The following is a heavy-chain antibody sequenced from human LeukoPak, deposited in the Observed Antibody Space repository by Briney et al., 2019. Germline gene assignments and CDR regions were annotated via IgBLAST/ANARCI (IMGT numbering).Heavy chain of an antibody. J-gene: IGHJ3*02. CDR2: ISSSSSYI. CDR1: GFTFSSYA. D-gene: IGHD3-10*01. CDR3: ARLGFGESDAFDI. Sequence: GGSLRLSCAASGFTFSSYAMSWVRQAPGKGLEWVSSISSSSSYIYYADSVKGRFTISRDNAKNSLYLQMNSLRAEDTAVYYCARLGFGESDAFDIWGQGTMVTVSS. V-gene: IGHV3-21*01.